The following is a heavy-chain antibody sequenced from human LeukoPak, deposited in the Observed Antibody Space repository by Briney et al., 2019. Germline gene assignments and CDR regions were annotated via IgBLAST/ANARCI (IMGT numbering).Heavy chain of an antibody. CDR1: GYTFTGYY. Sequence: GASVSVSCKASGYTFTGYYMHWVRQAPGQGLEWMGWINPNSGGTNYAQRFQGRVTMTRHTSITTAYMELSRLRSDDTAVYYCAIAVAGTHDAFDIWGQGTMVTVSS. J-gene: IGHJ3*02. V-gene: IGHV1-2*02. D-gene: IGHD6-19*01. CDR3: AIAVAGTHDAFDI. CDR2: INPNSGGT.